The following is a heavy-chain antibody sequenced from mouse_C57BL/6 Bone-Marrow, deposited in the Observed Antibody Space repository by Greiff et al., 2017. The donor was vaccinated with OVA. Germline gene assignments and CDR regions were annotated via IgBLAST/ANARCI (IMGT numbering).Heavy chain of an antibody. J-gene: IGHJ1*03. V-gene: IGHV10-1*01. CDR3: VRHDVYWYFDV. D-gene: IGHD2-3*01. CDR1: GFSFNTYA. CDR2: IRSKSNNYAT. Sequence: EVQRVESGGGLVQPKGSLKLSCAASGFSFNTYAMNWVRPAPGKGLEWVARIRSKSNNYATYYADSVKDRFTISRDDSESMLYLQMNNLKTEDTAMYYCVRHDVYWYFDVWGTGTTVTVTS.